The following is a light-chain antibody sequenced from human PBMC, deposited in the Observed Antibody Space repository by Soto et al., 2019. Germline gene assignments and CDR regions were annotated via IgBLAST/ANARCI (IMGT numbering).Light chain of an antibody. CDR2: AAS. J-gene: IGKJ3*01. CDR1: QDIGHF. CDR3: QKYNTGPFT. V-gene: IGKV1-27*01. Sequence: DIQMAQSPSSLSAAVGDRVTITCRASQDIGHFLAWYQQKPGKVPQLLIYAASTLQSGVPSRFSGSGSGTDFTLTIDSLQTEDVATYYCQKYNTGPFTFGPGTKVDL.